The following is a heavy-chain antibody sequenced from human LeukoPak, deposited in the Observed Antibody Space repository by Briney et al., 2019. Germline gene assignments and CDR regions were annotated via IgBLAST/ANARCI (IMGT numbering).Heavy chain of an antibody. CDR2: IYHSGST. J-gene: IGHJ4*02. CDR3: ARDPHSGYDYGLDPGFDY. V-gene: IGHV4-30-2*01. Sequence: SETLSLTCAVSGGSISSGGYSWSWIRQPPGKGLEWIGYIYHSGSTYYNPSLKSRVTISVDRSKNQFSLKLSSVTAADTAVYYCARDPHSGYDYGLDPGFDYWGQGTLVTVSS. CDR1: GGSISSGGYS. D-gene: IGHD5-12*01.